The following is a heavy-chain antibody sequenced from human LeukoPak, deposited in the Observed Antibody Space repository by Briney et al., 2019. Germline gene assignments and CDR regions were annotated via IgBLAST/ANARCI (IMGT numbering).Heavy chain of an antibody. J-gene: IGHJ3*02. CDR1: GGSFSGYY. Sequence: SETLSLTWAVYGGSFSGYYWSWIRQPPGKGLEWIGEINHSGSTNYNPSLKSRVTISVDTSKNQFSLKLSSVTAADTAVYYCARSQGAFDIWGQGTMVTVSS. V-gene: IGHV4-34*01. CDR2: INHSGST. CDR3: ARSQGAFDI.